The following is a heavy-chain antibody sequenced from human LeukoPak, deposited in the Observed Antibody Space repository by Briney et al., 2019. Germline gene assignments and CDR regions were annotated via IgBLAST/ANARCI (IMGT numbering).Heavy chain of an antibody. Sequence: PGGSLRLSCAASGFTFSSYAMSWVRQAPGKGLEWVSVISGSGDSTYYADSVKGRFTISRDNSKNTLYLQMNGLRADDTAVYYCAKGLRGYYYDAFDVWGQGTMVNVFS. J-gene: IGHJ3*01. V-gene: IGHV3-23*01. D-gene: IGHD2/OR15-2a*01. CDR3: AKGLRGYYYDAFDV. CDR1: GFTFSSYA. CDR2: ISGSGDST.